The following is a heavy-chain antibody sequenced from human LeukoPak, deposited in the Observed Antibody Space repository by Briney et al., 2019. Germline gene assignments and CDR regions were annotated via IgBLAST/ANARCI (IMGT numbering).Heavy chain of an antibody. V-gene: IGHV4-34*01. D-gene: IGHD4-23*01. CDR2: INHSGST. CDR1: GGSFIGYH. CDR3: ARDPTTVVTTPYYFDD. J-gene: IGHJ4*02. Sequence: SETLSHTCAVSGGSFIGYHWNWIRQPPGKGLEWIGEINHSGSTNYNPSLKSRVTISVDTSKNQFSLKLRSVTAADTAVYYCARDPTTVVTTPYYFDDWGQGTLVTVSS.